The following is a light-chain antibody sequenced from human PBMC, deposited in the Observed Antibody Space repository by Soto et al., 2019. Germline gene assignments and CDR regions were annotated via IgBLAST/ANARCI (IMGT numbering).Light chain of an antibody. J-gene: IGLJ2*01. CDR2: DVS. Sequence: QSALTQPASVSGSPGQSITISCTGTSSDVGGHNYVSWYQQHPGKAPKLMIYDVSNRPSGVSNRFSGSKSGNTASLTISGLQAEDEADYYCSSYTSSILFGGGTKLTVL. CDR3: SSYTSSIL. CDR1: SSDVGGHNY. V-gene: IGLV2-14*01.